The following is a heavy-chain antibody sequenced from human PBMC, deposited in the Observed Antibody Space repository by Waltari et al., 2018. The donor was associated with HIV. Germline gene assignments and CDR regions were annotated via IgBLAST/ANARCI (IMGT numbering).Heavy chain of an antibody. CDR1: GDSISGYY. Sequence: QVQLQESGPGLVKPSETLSLNCTVSGDSISGYYWSWIRQTTTKGLEWIGYIYYSGSIYYNPSFKSRVIISLDTSKNQFSLNVTSVTAADTAVYYCARNIGSKYNFWGQGTLVTVSS. CDR2: IYYSGSI. V-gene: IGHV4-59*01. J-gene: IGHJ4*02. D-gene: IGHD1-26*01. CDR3: ARNIGSKYNF.